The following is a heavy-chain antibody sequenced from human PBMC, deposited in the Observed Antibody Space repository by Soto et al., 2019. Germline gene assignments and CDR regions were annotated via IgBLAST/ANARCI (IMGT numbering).Heavy chain of an antibody. CDR1: GESLTAYF. CDR2: ISHGEGT. CDR3: ARTGKFYYYDTTGLPFDP. D-gene: IGHD3-22*01. J-gene: IGHJ5*02. V-gene: IGHV4-34*01. Sequence: SETLSLTCAVSGESLTAYFWTWIRQSPGKGLEWIGEISHGEGTDYNPSLKSRVSLSIDTSKNQFSLKLSSVTAADTAVYFCARTGKFYYYDTTGLPFDPWGPGILVTVSS.